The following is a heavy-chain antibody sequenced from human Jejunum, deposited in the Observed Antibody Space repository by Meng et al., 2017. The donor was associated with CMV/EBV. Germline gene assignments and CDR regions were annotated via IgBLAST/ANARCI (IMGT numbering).Heavy chain of an antibody. D-gene: IGHD1-26*01. CDR3: ARALQVGVAGRGASGY. Sequence: ITRTSYYWGWIRHSPGKGLEWIGTIYYDGTTYYNPSLKSRVTISVDSSKNQFSLSLTSVTAADTAVYYCARALQVGVAGRGASGYWGQGSLVTVSS. CDR2: IYYDGTT. V-gene: IGHV4-39*01. J-gene: IGHJ4*02. CDR1: ITRTSYY.